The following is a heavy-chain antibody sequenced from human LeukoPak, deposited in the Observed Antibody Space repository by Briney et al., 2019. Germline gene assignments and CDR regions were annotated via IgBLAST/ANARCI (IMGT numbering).Heavy chain of an antibody. CDR1: GGSISSYY. Sequence: SETLSLTCTVSGGSISSYYWSWIRQPAGKGLEWIGRIYTSGSTNYNPSLKSRVTMSVDTSKNQFSLKLSSVTAADTAVYYCARLNYDLWSGYQYYYGMDVWGQGTTVTVSS. CDR3: ARLNYDLWSGYQYYYGMDV. V-gene: IGHV4-4*07. J-gene: IGHJ6*02. D-gene: IGHD3-3*01. CDR2: IYTSGST.